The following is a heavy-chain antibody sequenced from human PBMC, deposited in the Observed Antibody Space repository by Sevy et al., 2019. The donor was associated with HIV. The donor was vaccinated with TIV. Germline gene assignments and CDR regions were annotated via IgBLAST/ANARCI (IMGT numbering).Heavy chain of an antibody. CDR3: ARGIYGAGSRLGLGY. CDR1: GFTFSSYW. Sequence: GGSLRLSCAASGFTFSSYWMTWVRQAPGKGLEWVANMRQDGSEKYYVDSVKGRFTISRDNAKNSLYLQMNSLRAEDTAVYDFARGIYGAGSRLGLGYWGQGTLVTVSS. D-gene: IGHD3-10*01. V-gene: IGHV3-7*01. CDR2: MRQDGSEK. J-gene: IGHJ4*02.